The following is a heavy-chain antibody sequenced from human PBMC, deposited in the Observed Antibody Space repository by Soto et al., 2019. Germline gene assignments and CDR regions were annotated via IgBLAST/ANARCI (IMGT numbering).Heavy chain of an antibody. CDR1: GFTVSSNY. J-gene: IGHJ6*02. CDR3: ARDPPATRHGMDV. CDR2: IYSGGST. Sequence: PGGSLRLSCAASGFTVSSNYMSWVRQAPGKGLEWVSVIYSGGSTYYADSVRGRFTISRDNSKNTLYLQMKSLRPEDTAVYYCARDPPATRHGMDVWGQGTTVTVS. V-gene: IGHV3-53*01.